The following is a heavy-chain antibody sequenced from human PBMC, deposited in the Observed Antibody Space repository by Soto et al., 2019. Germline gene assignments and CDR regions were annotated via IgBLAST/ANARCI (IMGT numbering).Heavy chain of an antibody. CDR2: IIPIFGTA. Sequence: QVQLVQSGAEVKKPGSSVKVSCKASGGTFSSYAISWVRQAPGQGLEWMGGIIPIFGTANYAQKFQGRVTITADESTSTAYMELSSLRSEDTAVYYCARDVQVPAAMFGPALHYGMDVWGQGTTVTVSS. CDR1: GGTFSSYA. V-gene: IGHV1-69*01. D-gene: IGHD2-2*01. CDR3: ARDVQVPAAMFGPALHYGMDV. J-gene: IGHJ6*02.